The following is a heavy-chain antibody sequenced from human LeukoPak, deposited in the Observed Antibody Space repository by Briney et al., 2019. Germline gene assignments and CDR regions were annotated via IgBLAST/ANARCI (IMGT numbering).Heavy chain of an antibody. J-gene: IGHJ4*02. CDR3: AINGYKAAAGRFFDY. D-gene: IGHD6-13*01. CDR1: GGTFSSYA. Sequence: GASVKVSCKASGGTFSSYAISWVRQAPGQGLEWMGGIIPIFGTANYAQKFQGRVTITADESTSTAYMELSSLRSEDTAVYYCAINGYKAAAGRFFDYWGQGTLVTVSS. V-gene: IGHV1-69*13. CDR2: IIPIFGTA.